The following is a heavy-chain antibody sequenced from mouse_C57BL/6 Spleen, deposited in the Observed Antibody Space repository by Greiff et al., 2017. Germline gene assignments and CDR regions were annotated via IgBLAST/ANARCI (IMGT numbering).Heavy chain of an antibody. CDR2: IYPRSGNT. D-gene: IGHD2-5*01. J-gene: IGHJ4*01. CDR3: ARVGDSKGDAMDY. V-gene: IGHV1-81*01. CDR1: GYTFTNYG. Sequence: QVQLQQSGAELARPGASVKLSCKASGYTFTNYGISWVKQRTGQGLEWIGEIYPRSGNTYYNEKFKGKATLTADKSSSTAYMELRSLTSEDSAVYFCARVGDSKGDAMDYWGQGTSVTVSS.